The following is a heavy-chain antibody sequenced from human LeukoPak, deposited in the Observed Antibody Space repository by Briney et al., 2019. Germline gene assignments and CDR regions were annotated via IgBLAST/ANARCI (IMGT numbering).Heavy chain of an antibody. CDR1: GFTFSSYG. J-gene: IGHJ3*02. D-gene: IGHD5-24*01. V-gene: IGHV3-33*06. CDR2: IWYDGSNK. CDR3: AKRAMRDFDAFDI. Sequence: PGGSLRLSXAASGFTFSSYGMHWVRQAPGKGLEWVAVIWYDGSNKYYADSVKGRFTISRDNSKNTLYLQMNSLRAEDTAVYYCAKRAMRDFDAFDIWGQGTMVTVSS.